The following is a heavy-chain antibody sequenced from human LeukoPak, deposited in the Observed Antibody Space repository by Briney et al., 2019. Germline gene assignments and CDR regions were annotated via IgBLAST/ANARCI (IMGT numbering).Heavy chain of an antibody. Sequence: SQTLSLTCAVSGGSISSGGYSWSWIRQPPGKGLEWIGYIYHSGSTYYNPSLKSRVTISVDRSKNQFSLKLSSVTAADTAVYYCARGRGSSKILGHFDYWGQGTLVTVSS. D-gene: IGHD1-26*01. CDR2: IYHSGST. J-gene: IGHJ4*02. CDR3: ARGRGSSKILGHFDY. V-gene: IGHV4-30-2*01. CDR1: GGSISSGGYS.